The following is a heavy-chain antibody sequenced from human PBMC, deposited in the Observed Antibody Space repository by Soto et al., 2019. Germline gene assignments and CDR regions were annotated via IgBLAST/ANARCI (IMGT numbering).Heavy chain of an antibody. J-gene: IGHJ4*02. CDR3: ARVAAEYCISASCSKAIDY. CDR2: IYYGGRT. CDR1: GGSFSSGDFY. V-gene: IGHV4-30-4*01. D-gene: IGHD2-2*01. Sequence: SETLSLTCTVSGGSFSSGDFYWVWIPQPPGKGLEWVGSIYYGGRTYSNPSLNSRVTLSVDTSKNQFSLKLSSVTAADTAVYYCARVAAEYCISASCSKAIDYWGQGTLVTVS.